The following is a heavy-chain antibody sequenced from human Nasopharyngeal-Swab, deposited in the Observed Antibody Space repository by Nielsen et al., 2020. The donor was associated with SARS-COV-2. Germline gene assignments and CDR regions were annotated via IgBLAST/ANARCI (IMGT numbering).Heavy chain of an antibody. CDR1: GGSISSSTYY. J-gene: IGHJ4*02. CDR3: ATLSSSWYEYYFDY. D-gene: IGHD6-13*01. CDR2: IYYGGST. V-gene: IGHV4-39*01. Sequence: SETLSRTCTGSGGSISSSTYYWAWIRQPPGKGLEWIGSIYYGGSTYYNPSLNSRVTISVDTSKNQFSLKLSSVTAADTAVYYCATLSSSWYEYYFDYWGQGTLVTVSS.